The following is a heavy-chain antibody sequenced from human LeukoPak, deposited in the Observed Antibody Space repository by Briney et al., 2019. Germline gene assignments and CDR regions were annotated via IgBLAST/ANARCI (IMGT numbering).Heavy chain of an antibody. V-gene: IGHV3-48*03. D-gene: IGHD2-15*01. CDR3: ARDLGAWQLPNAFDI. CDR1: GFTFSSYE. Sequence: GGSLRLSCAASGFTFSSYEINWVRQTPEKGLEWVSYISSSGSTIYYADSVKGRFTISRVNAKKSLYLQMNSLRAEDTAVYYCARDLGAWQLPNAFDIWGQGTMVTVSS. CDR2: ISSSGSTI. J-gene: IGHJ3*02.